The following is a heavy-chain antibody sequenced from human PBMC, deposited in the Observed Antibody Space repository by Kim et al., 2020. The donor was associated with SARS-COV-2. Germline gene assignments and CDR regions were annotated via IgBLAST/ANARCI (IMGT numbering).Heavy chain of an antibody. V-gene: IGHV3-23*01. D-gene: IGHD1-26*01. Sequence: YADSVKGRFTISRDNSKNTLYLQMNSLRAEDTAVYYCAKLGFSGSYPFDYWGQGTLVTVSS. J-gene: IGHJ4*02. CDR3: AKLGFSGSYPFDY.